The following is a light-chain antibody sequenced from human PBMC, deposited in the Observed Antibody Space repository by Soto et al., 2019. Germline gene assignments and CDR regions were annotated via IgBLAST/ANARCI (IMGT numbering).Light chain of an antibody. J-gene: IGKJ5*01. CDR1: EDISTW. CDR2: AAS. V-gene: IGKV1-12*01. CDR3: QHADSFPLIT. Sequence: DIQMTQSPSSVSASVGDRVTITCRSSEDISTWLAWYQQKPGKAPKLLIYAASSLQSGVPSRFSGSGSETDFTLTISSLQPEDFATYYCQHADSFPLITFGQGTRLDI.